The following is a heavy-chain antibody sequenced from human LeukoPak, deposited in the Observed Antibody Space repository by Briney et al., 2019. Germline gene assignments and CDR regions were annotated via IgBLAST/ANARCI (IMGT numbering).Heavy chain of an antibody. J-gene: IGHJ4*02. CDR1: GDSLSTNF. CDR2: IYYSGST. CDR3: ARGLYCGGDCYPYYFDY. Sequence: SETLSLTCTVSGDSLSTNFWSWIRQTPGGRLEWIGCIYYSGSTNYNPSLKSRATISVDTSNNQFSLTLSSVSVADTAVYYCARGLYCGGDCYPYYFDYWGQGTLVTVSS. V-gene: IGHV4-59*01. D-gene: IGHD2-21*02.